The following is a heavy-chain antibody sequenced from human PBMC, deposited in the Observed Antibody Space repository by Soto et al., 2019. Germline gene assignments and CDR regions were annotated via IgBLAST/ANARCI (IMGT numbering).Heavy chain of an antibody. J-gene: IGHJ6*03. D-gene: IGHD3-10*01. CDR3: ARHYGYYSHYMDV. V-gene: IGHV4-39*01. CDR2: IYYSGST. Sequence: SETLSLTCTVFGDSISNNNFYWGWIRQPPGKGLEWIGSIYYSGSTYYNPSLKSRVTISVDTSNNQLSLKLSSVTAADTAVYYCARHYGYYSHYMDVWTKGTTVTVSS. CDR1: GDSISNNNFY.